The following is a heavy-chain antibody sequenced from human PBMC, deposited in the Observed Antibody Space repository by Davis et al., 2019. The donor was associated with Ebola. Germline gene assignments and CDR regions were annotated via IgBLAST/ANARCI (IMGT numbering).Heavy chain of an antibody. CDR1: GDSIGSSSYY. CDR2: IYYSGST. J-gene: IGHJ3*02. CDR3: ARHRITMVRGVDDAFDI. D-gene: IGHD3-10*01. Sequence: SETLSLTCTVSGDSIGSSSYYWSWIRQPPGKGLEWIGYIYYSGSTNYNPSLKSRVTISVDTSKNQFSLKLSSVTAADTAVYYCARHRITMVRGVDDAFDIWGQGTMVTVSS. V-gene: IGHV4-61*05.